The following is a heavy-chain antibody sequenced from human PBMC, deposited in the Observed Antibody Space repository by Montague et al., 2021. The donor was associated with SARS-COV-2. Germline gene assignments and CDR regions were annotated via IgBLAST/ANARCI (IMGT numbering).Heavy chain of an antibody. CDR3: ARDITLGMDV. CDR2: IEYSGST. CDR1: GYSISSGYY. J-gene: IGHJ6*02. V-gene: IGHV4-38-2*02. Sequence: SETLSLTCIVSGYSISSGYYWGWVRQTPGKGLEWLGFIEYSGSTYYNPSLKTRVTMPLDTSKNQFSLKLTSVTAVDTALYYCARDITLGMDVWGRGTTVTVSS.